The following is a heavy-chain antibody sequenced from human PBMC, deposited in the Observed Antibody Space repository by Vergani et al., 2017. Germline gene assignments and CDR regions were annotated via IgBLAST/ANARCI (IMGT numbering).Heavy chain of an antibody. CDR3: ARDGASSLEPYYYGMDV. Sequence: EVQLVESGGGLVKPGGSLRLSCAASGFTFSSYSMNWVRQAPGKGLEWVSSISSSSSYIYYADSVKGRFTISRDNAKNSLYLQMNSLRADDTAVYYCARDGASSLEPYYYGMDVWGQGTTVTVSS. J-gene: IGHJ6*02. CDR1: GFTFSSYS. V-gene: IGHV3-21*01. CDR2: ISSSSSYI. D-gene: IGHD4/OR15-4a*01.